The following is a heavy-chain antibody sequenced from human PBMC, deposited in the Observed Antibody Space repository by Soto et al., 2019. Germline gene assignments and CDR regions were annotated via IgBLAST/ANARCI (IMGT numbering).Heavy chain of an antibody. V-gene: IGHV4-38-2*01. D-gene: IGHD2-2*01. Sequence: EKLRVTYAVSGYVISHGYHWGWSRQPPGKELEWIGTISHSGDTYYNPSLKRRVSISIDRAKNHLCLILSSVTAADTATYYCTRLYCTTTSCFINGMAVFCQGTSGT. J-gene: IGHJ6*02. CDR3: TRLYCTTTSCFINGMAV. CDR1: GYVISHGYH. CDR2: ISHSGDT.